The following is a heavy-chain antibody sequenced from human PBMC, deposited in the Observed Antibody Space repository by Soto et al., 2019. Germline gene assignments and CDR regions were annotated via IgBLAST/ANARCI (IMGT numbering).Heavy chain of an antibody. V-gene: IGHV4-34*01. CDR1: GDSFSDSY. CDR2: IDHGGRT. CDR3: ALWGYCTNAVCNWFDP. J-gene: IGHJ5*02. Sequence: PSETLFLTCAVYGDSFSDSYWNWIRQPPGKGLEWIGEIDHGGRTRYNPSLKSRVTISVDASKNQFSLSLSSVTAADTAVYFCALWGYCTNAVCNWFDPWGQGTLVTVSS. D-gene: IGHD2-8*01.